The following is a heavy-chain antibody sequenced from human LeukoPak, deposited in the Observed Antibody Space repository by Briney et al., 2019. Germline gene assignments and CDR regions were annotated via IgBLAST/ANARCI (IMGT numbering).Heavy chain of an antibody. V-gene: IGHV4-31*03. D-gene: IGHD2-21*02. CDR3: ARDVVVTSSPDAFDI. CDR2: ISDSGTT. J-gene: IGHJ3*02. CDR1: GDSVTSGVYF. Sequence: ASQTLSLTCTVSGDSVTSGVYFWTWIRQHPGKGLEWIGYISDSGTTSYNPSLKSRVSISVATSNNQFSLRLSSVTAADTAVYYCARDVVVTSSPDAFDIWGQGTMVTVSS.